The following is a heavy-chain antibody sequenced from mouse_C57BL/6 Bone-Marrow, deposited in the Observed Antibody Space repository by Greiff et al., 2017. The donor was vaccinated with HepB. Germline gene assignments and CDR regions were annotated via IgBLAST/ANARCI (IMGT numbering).Heavy chain of an antibody. CDR1: GYTFTSYW. D-gene: IGHD2-2*01. J-gene: IGHJ3*01. CDR2: IDPSDSYT. CDR3: AREVTTKGFAY. V-gene: IGHV1-59*01. Sequence: QVQLQQPGAELVRPGTSVKLSCKASGYTFTSYWMHWVKQRPGQGLEWIGVIDPSDSYTNYNQKFKGKATLTVDTSSSTAYMQLSSLTSEDSAVYYCAREVTTKGFAYWGQGTLVTVSA.